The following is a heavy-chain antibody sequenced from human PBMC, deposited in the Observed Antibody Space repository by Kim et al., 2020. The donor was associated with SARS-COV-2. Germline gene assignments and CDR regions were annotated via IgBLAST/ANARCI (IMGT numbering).Heavy chain of an antibody. CDR1: GGSISSGGYY. CDR2: IDDSGST. V-gene: IGHV4-31*03. CDR3: AGRGKRDSYYFGAFDI. J-gene: IGHJ3*02. Sequence: SETLSLTCTVSGGSISSGGYYWSWIRPHPGKGLEWLGSIDDSGSTYYNSSLKSRVTISVDTSKTQYSLLLSSVTDAATADYYCAGRGKRDSYYFGAFDI. D-gene: IGHD1-26*01.